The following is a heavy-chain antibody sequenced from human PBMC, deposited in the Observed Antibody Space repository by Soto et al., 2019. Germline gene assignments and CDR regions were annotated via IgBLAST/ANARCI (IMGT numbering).Heavy chain of an antibody. CDR1: GGSISSGSYY. CDR3: ARTRIVVVPAAKQQWLVGGGIGYGMDV. CDR2: IYYSGST. Sequence: SETLSLTCTVSGGSISSGSYYWGWIRQPPGKGLEWIGSIYYSGSTYYNPSLKSRVTISVDTSKNQFSLKLSSVTAADTAVYYCARTRIVVVPAAKQQWLVGGGIGYGMDVWGQGSPVTVSS. V-gene: IGHV4-39*01. J-gene: IGHJ6*02. D-gene: IGHD2-2*01.